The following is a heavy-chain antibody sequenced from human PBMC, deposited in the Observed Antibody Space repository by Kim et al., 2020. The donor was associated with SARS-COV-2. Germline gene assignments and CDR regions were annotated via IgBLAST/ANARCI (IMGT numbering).Heavy chain of an antibody. Sequence: SETLSLTCTVSGGSISSGDYYWSWIRQPPGKGLEWIGYIYYSGSTYYNPSLKSRVTISVDTSKNQFSLKLSSVTAADTAVYYCARDARGEGDFDYWGQGTLVTVSS. J-gene: IGHJ4*02. CDR3: ARDARGEGDFDY. CDR2: IYYSGST. CDR1: GGSISSGDYY. D-gene: IGHD3-10*01. V-gene: IGHV4-30-4*01.